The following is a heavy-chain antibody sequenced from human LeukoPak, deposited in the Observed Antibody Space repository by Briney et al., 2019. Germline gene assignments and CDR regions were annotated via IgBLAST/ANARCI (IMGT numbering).Heavy chain of an antibody. CDR3: ARDSNSYYDSSGYYDY. Sequence: ASVKVSCKASGYTFTSYYMHWVRQAPGQGLEWMGIINPSGGSTSYAQKFQGRVTMTRDMSTSTVYMELSSPRSEDTAVYYCARDSNSYYDSSGYYDYWGQGTLVTVSS. J-gene: IGHJ4*02. CDR2: INPSGGST. CDR1: GYTFTSYY. V-gene: IGHV1-46*01. D-gene: IGHD3-22*01.